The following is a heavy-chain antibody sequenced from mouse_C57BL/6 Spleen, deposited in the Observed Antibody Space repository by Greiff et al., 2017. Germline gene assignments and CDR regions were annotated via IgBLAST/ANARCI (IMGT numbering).Heavy chain of an antibody. Sequence: QVTLKESGPGILQSSQTLSLTCSFSGFSLSTSGMGVSWIRQPSGKGLEWLAHIYWDDDKRYNPSLKSRLTISKDTSRNQVFLKITSVDTADTATYYCARRESLTGTGGYFDVWGTGTTVTVSS. J-gene: IGHJ1*03. CDR1: GFSLSTSGMG. V-gene: IGHV8-12*01. CDR2: IYWDDDK. D-gene: IGHD4-1*01. CDR3: ARRESLTGTGGYFDV.